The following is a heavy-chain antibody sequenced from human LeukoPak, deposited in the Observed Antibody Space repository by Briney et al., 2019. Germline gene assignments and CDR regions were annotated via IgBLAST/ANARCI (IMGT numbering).Heavy chain of an antibody. D-gene: IGHD2-2*01. Sequence: SETLSLTCTVSGGSISHYYWSRIRQPPGKGLEWIGYIYYSGSTDYNPSLKSRVTISVDTSKNQFSLRLSSVTAADTAVYYCARAPYASNLDYWGQGTLVTVSS. CDR1: GGSISHYY. V-gene: IGHV4-59*01. J-gene: IGHJ4*02. CDR2: IYYSGST. CDR3: ARAPYASNLDY.